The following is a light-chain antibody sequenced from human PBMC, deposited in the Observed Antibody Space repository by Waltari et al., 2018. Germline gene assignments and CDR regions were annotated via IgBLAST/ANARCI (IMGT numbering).Light chain of an antibody. CDR2: GVA. CDR1: SSDVGTYNY. J-gene: IGLJ3*02. CDR3: TSCTTSATWV. Sequence: QSALTQPASVSGSPGQSITISCTGTSSDVGTYNYVSWYQHHPGKAPKLVIYGVANRPSGVSNRFSGSKSGNPASRTISGLQAEDEADYHCTSCTTSATWVFGGGTKLTVL. V-gene: IGLV2-14*01.